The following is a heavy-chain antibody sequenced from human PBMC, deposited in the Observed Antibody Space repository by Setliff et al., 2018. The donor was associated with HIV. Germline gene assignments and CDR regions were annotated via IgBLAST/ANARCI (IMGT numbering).Heavy chain of an antibody. CDR1: GGSISSYYW. CDR3: AHRSTGPPVY. V-gene: IGHV2-5*08. CDR2: IYWDDGK. Sequence: TLSLTCTVSGGSISSYYWSWIRQPPGKVLEWLALIYWDDGKLYSPSLKNRLTITKDTSKNQVVLTMTNMDPVDTATYYCAHRSTGPPVYWGQGTLVTVSS. J-gene: IGHJ4*02.